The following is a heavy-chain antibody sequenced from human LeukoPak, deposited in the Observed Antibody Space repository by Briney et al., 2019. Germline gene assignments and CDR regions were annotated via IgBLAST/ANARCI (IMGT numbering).Heavy chain of an antibody. J-gene: IGHJ3*02. CDR3: ARDRGTYYYDSSGYYDAFDI. CDR1: GGSISSYY. D-gene: IGHD3-22*01. Sequence: SETLSLTCTVSGGSISSYYWSWIRQPAGKGLEWIGRIYISGSTNYNPSLKSRVTMSVDTSKNQFSLKLSSVTAADTAVYYCARDRGTYYYDSSGYYDAFDIWGQGTMVTVSS. V-gene: IGHV4-4*07. CDR2: IYISGST.